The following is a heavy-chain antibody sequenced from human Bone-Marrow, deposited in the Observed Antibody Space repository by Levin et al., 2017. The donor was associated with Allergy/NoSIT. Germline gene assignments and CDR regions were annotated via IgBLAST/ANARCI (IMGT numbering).Heavy chain of an antibody. J-gene: IGHJ6*02. Sequence: GESLKISCKGSGYTFITYYIAWVRQTPGKGLEWVGIIYPGDSDTRYSPSFRGQVTISADKSISTAYLQWDSLKASDTATYYCARHYTLDVWGQGTTVTVSS. CDR1: GYTFITYY. CDR3: ARHYTLDV. V-gene: IGHV5-51*01. CDR2: IYPGDSDT.